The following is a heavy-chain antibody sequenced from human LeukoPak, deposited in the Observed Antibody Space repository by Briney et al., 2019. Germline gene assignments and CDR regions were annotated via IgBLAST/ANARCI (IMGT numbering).Heavy chain of an antibody. CDR1: GGSFSGYY. Sequence: PSETLSLTCAVYGGSFSGYYWSWIRQPPGKGLEWIGEINHSRSTNDNPSLKSRVTISVDTSKNQFSLKLSSVTAADTAVYNCARGIWQYYGSGSYPLVYWGQGTLVTVSS. D-gene: IGHD3-10*01. V-gene: IGHV4-34*01. CDR3: ARGIWQYYGSGSYPLVY. J-gene: IGHJ4*02. CDR2: INHSRST.